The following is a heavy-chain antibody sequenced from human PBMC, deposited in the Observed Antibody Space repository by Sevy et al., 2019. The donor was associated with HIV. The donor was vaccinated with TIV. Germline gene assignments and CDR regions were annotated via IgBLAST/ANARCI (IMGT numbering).Heavy chain of an antibody. V-gene: IGHV3-30*04. J-gene: IGHJ4*02. CDR1: GFRFSGYA. Sequence: GGSLRLSCAASGFRFSGYAMHWVRQAPGKGLGWMEVISNDATKKYHINSVKGRFTISRDNAKNTLYLQMNSLVSEDTAFYYCGRDGGGDYFDYWGQGTLVTVSS. CDR3: GRDGGGDYFDY. D-gene: IGHD3-16*01. CDR2: ISNDATKK.